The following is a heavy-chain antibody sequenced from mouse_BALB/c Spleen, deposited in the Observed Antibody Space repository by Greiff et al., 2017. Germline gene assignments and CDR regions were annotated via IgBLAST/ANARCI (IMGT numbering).Heavy chain of an antibody. CDR3: ARSDGDDDPFAY. J-gene: IGHJ3*01. V-gene: IGHV5-17*02. CDR1: GFTFSSFG. Sequence: EVKLVESGGGLVQPGGSRKLSCAASGFTFSSFGMHWVRQAPEKGLEWVAYISSGSSTIYYADTVKGRFTISRDNPKNTLFLQMTSLRSEDTAMYYCARSDGDDDPFAYWGQGTLVTVSA. CDR2: ISSGSSTI. D-gene: IGHD2-2*01.